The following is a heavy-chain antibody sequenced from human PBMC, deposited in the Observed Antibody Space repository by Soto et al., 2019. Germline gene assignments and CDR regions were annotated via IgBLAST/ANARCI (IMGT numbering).Heavy chain of an antibody. CDR3: ARVSRRYCGGTSCSLDV. J-gene: IGHJ6*02. CDR2: ISSSSSYI. Sequence: EVQLVESGGGLVKPGGSLRLSCAASGFTFNSYSMNWVRQAPGKGLEWVSSISSSSSYIFYADSVKGRFTISSDSATKSLYLQMNSLRTEDTAVYYCARVSRRYCGGTSCSLDVWGQGTTVTVSS. CDR1: GFTFNSYS. D-gene: IGHD2-2*01. V-gene: IGHV3-21*01.